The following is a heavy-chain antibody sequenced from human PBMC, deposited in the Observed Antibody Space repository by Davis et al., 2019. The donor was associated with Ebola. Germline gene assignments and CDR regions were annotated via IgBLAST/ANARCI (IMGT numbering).Heavy chain of an antibody. CDR2: ISAYNGNT. J-gene: IGHJ4*02. CDR3: ARAQFPTTSDH. CDR1: GYTLTELS. D-gene: IGHD1-1*01. Sequence: AASVKVSCKVSGYTLTELSMHWVRQAPGQGLEWMGWISAYNGNTNYAQKLQGRVTMTTDTSTSTAYMEVGSLRSDDTAVYYCARAQFPTTSDHWGQGTLVTVSS. V-gene: IGHV1-18*01.